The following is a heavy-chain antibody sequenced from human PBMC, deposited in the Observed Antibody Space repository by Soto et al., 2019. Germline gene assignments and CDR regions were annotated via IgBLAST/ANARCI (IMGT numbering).Heavy chain of an antibody. CDR2: LYNIGST. V-gene: IGHV4-38-2*01. Sequence: PGRGLEWIGSLYNIGSTHYNTSLKSRVTISVDTSKNHFSLELSCVTAADTAIYYCRSSTSCYDESCVDVWGQGTVVTVSS. D-gene: IGHD2-2*01. CDR3: RSSTSCYDESCVDV. J-gene: IGHJ6*02.